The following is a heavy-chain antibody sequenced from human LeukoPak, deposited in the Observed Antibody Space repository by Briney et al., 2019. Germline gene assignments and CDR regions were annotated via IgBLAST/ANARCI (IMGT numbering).Heavy chain of an antibody. Sequence: ASVKVSCKASGYTFTSYDINWVRQAPGQGLEWMGWISGYNGHPNYAEKLQGRVTMTTDTSTSTAYMELRSLRSDDTAVFYCARESQIRYYYDRSGYYYGALDYWGQGSLVTVSS. D-gene: IGHD3-22*01. CDR2: ISGYNGHP. CDR1: GYTFTSYD. CDR3: ARESQIRYYYDRSGYYYGALDY. V-gene: IGHV1-18*01. J-gene: IGHJ4*02.